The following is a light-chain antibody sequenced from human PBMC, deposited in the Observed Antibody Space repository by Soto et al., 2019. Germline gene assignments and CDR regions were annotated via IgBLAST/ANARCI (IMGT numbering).Light chain of an antibody. J-gene: IGLJ3*02. CDR3: GSWDTSPSGGQV. CDR1: SSNIGSNY. V-gene: IGLV1-51*02. Sequence: QSVLTQPPSMSAPPGQTVTIYCSGSSSNIGSNYVSWYQQLPGAAPQLLIYENNKRPSGIPDRFSGSKSGTSATLGITGLQTGDEADYYCGSWDTSPSGGQVFGGGTKVTVL. CDR2: ENN.